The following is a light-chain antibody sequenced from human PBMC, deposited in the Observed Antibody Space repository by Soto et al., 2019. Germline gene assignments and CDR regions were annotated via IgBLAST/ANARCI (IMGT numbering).Light chain of an antibody. J-gene: IGLJ1*01. CDR2: DVS. V-gene: IGLV2-14*01. Sequence: SAPTQPGPPSGSPWQSNTHSRTGNNRDFGGYNYVSWYQQHPGKAPKLMIYDVSNRPSGVSNRFSGSKSGNTASLTISGLQAEDEADYYCSSYTSSSTPCVFGTGTKVTVL. CDR3: SSYTSSSTPCV. CDR1: NRDFGGYNY.